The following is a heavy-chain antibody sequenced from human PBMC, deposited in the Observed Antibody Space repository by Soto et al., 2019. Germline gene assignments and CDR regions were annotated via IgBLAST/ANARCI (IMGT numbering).Heavy chain of an antibody. D-gene: IGHD6-6*01. CDR3: ARGASIAAMGWFDP. J-gene: IGHJ5*02. CDR1: GFTFSSYG. V-gene: IGHV3-33*01. Sequence: QVQLVESGGGVVQPGRSLRLSCAASGFTFSSYGMDWVRQAPGKGLEWVAVIWYDGSNKYYADSVKGRFTISRDNSKNTLYLQMNSLRAEDTAVYYCARGASIAAMGWFDPWGQGTLVTVSS. CDR2: IWYDGSNK.